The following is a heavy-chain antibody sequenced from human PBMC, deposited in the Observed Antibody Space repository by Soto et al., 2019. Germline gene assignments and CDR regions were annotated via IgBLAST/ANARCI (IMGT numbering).Heavy chain of an antibody. D-gene: IGHD3-10*01. V-gene: IGHV4-31*03. CDR2: IYYSGST. Sequence: QVQLQESGPGLVKPSQTLSLTCTVSGGSISSGGYYWSWIRQHPGKGLEWIGYIYYSGSTYYNPSLKSRVTISVDTSKNRFSLKLSSVTAADTAVYYCARSHGSGSYFTGGMDVWGQGTTVTVSS. CDR3: ARSHGSGSYFTGGMDV. J-gene: IGHJ6*02. CDR1: GGSISSGGYY.